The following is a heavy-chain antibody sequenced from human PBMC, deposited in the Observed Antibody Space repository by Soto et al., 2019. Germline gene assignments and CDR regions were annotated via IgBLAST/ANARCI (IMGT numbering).Heavy chain of an antibody. V-gene: IGHV4-59*01. CDR1: GGSISSYY. CDR3: ARVATRGTIDY. J-gene: IGHJ4*02. D-gene: IGHD3-16*01. Sequence: ETLSLTCTVSGGSISSYYWSWIRQPPGKGLEWIGYIYYSGSTNYNPSLKSRVTISVDTSKNQFSLKLSSVTAADTAVYYCARVATRGTIDYWGQGTLVTAPQ. CDR2: IYYSGST.